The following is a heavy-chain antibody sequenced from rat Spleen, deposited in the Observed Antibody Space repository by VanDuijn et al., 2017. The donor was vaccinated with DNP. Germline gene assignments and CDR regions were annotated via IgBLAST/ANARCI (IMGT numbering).Heavy chain of an antibody. D-gene: IGHD1-12*01. J-gene: IGHJ2*01. CDR1: GFTFSDYY. CDR2: ITYDGGGT. CDR3: ARQSAIYYYGYVPTFFDY. V-gene: IGHV5-22*01. Sequence: EVRLVESGGGLVQPGGSLKLSCTASGFTFSDYYMAWVRQAPTKGLEWVTYITYDGGGTYYGDSVKGRFTISRDNAKSTLYLQMNSLRSEDTATYYCARQSAIYYYGYVPTFFDYWGQGVTVTVSS.